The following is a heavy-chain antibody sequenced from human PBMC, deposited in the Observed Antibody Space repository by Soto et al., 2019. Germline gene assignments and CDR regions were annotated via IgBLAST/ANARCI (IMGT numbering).Heavy chain of an antibody. CDR3: AIRTYCSSTSCYYYYYGMDV. V-gene: IGHV5-10-1*01. D-gene: IGHD2-2*01. Sequence: ESLKICSKRSMYSFTNYWISWVRQMPGKSLECMGRIDPSDSYTNYSPSFQGHVTISADKSISTAYLQWSSLKASDTAMYYCAIRTYCSSTSCYYYYYGMDVWGQGTTVTVSS. J-gene: IGHJ6*02. CDR1: MYSFTNYW. CDR2: IDPSDSYT.